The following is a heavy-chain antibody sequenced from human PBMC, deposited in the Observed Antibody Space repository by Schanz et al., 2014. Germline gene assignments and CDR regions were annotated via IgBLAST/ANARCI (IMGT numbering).Heavy chain of an antibody. CDR1: GFSFTTYA. CDR2: ISGSGAST. Sequence: EVHLVASGGGLVQPGGSLRLSCASSGFSFTTYAMSWVRQAPGKGLEWVSGISGSGASTYYADSVKGRFTISRDNSKNTLYLQMNSLRAEDTAVYYCARGGPAYYFDDWGQGTLVTVSS. CDR3: ARGGPAYYFDD. J-gene: IGHJ4*02. V-gene: IGHV3-23*04.